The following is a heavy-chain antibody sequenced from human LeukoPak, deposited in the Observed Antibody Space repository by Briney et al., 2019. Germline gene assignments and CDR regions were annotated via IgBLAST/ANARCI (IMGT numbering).Heavy chain of an antibody. CDR1: GYTFTSYD. J-gene: IGHJ5*02. CDR3: ARGGGRLRGITYNWFDP. V-gene: IGHV1-8*01. CDR2: MNPNSGNT. D-gene: IGHD5-12*01. Sequence: ASVKVSCKASGYTFTSYDINWVRQATGQGLEWMGWMNPNSGNTGYAQKFQGRVTMTRNTSISTAYMELSSLRSEDTAVYHCARGGGRLRGITYNWFDPWGQGTLVTVSS.